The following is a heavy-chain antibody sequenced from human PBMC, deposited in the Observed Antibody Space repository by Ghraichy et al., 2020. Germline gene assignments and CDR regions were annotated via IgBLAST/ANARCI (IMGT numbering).Heavy chain of an antibody. V-gene: IGHV1-18*01. D-gene: IGHD3-3*01. Sequence: ASVKVSCKDSGYTFTSYGISWVRQAPGQGLEWMGWISAYNGNTNYAQKLQGRVTMTTDTSTSTAYMELRSLRSDDTAVYYCARGNFHRTYYDFWSGYPEYYFDYWVEGTLVSVSS. CDR3: ARGNFHRTYYDFWSGYPEYYFDY. CDR1: GYTFTSYG. J-gene: IGHJ4*02. CDR2: ISAYNGNT.